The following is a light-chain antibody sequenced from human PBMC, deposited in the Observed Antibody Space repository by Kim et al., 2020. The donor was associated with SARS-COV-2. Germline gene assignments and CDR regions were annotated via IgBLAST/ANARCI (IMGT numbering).Light chain of an antibody. V-gene: IGLV4-69*01. CDR2: VNSDGSH. Sequence: ASVKLTCTLSSGQSSYAIAWQQQEPEKGPGYLMKVNSDGSHSKGDGIPDRFSGSSSGAERYLTISSLQSEDEADYYCQTWGSGIRVFGGGTKVTVL. J-gene: IGLJ3*02. CDR1: SGQSSYA. CDR3: QTWGSGIRV.